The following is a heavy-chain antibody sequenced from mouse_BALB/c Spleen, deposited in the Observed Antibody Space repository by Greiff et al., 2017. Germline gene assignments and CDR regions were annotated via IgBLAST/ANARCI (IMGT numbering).Heavy chain of an antibody. CDR1: GYTFTSYW. Sequence: QVQLQQSGAELAKPGASVKMSCKASGYTFTSYWMHWVKQRPGQGLEWIGYINPSTGYTEYNQKFKDKATLTADKSSSTAYMQLSSLTSEDSAVYYCARRITTAGFAYWGQGTLVTVSA. CDR2: INPSTGYT. D-gene: IGHD1-2*01. J-gene: IGHJ3*01. CDR3: ARRITTAGFAY. V-gene: IGHV1-7*01.